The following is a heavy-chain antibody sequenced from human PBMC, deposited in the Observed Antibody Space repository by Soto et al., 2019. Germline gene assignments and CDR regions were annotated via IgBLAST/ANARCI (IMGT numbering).Heavy chain of an antibody. V-gene: IGHV3-9*01. D-gene: IGHD1-7*01. CDR1: GFTFDDYA. J-gene: IGHJ6*02. Sequence: EVQLVESGGGLVQPGRSLRLSCAASGFTFDDYAMHWVRQAPGKGLEWVSGISWNSGSIGYADSVKGRFTISRDNVKNSLYLQMNSLRAEDTALYYCAKDMTVTSYYYYGMDVWGQGTTVTVSS. CDR3: AKDMTVTSYYYYGMDV. CDR2: ISWNSGSI.